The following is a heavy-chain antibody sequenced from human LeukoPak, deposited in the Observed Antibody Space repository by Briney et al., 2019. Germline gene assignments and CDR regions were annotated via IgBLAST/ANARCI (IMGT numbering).Heavy chain of an antibody. D-gene: IGHD3-22*01. Sequence: ASVKVSCKASGYTFTGYYMHWVRQAPGQGLEWMGRINPNSGGTNYAQKFQGRVTMTRDTSISTAYMELSRLRSDDTAVYYCARDPRLDYYDSSGPAPWGRGTLVTVSS. CDR3: ARDPRLDYYDSSGPAP. V-gene: IGHV1-2*06. CDR2: INPNSGGT. J-gene: IGHJ5*02. CDR1: GYTFTGYY.